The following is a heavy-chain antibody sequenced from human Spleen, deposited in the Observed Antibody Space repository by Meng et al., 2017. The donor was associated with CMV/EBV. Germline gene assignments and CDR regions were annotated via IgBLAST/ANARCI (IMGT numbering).Heavy chain of an antibody. CDR3: ARDWLPAVVTPYLGFDY. D-gene: IGHD4-23*01. CDR1: CYLFISYA. V-gene: IGHV1-18*01. Sequence: QLQLMQSGAEVKKPGATVKVYCTASCYLFISYAIHWVRQAPGQGLEWMGWISAYNGKPDYAQKFQGRVTMTTDTSTSTAHMELRNLRSDDTAVYYCARDWLPAVVTPYLGFDYWGQGTLVTVSS. J-gene: IGHJ4*02. CDR2: ISAYNGKP.